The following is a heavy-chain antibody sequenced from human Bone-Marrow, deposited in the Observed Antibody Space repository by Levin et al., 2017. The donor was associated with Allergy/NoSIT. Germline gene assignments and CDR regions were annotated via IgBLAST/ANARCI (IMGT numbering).Heavy chain of an antibody. CDR3: AKVGMTGTTY. CDR1: GLTFHKYA. Sequence: LSLTCAASGLTFHKYAMTWVRQAPGKGLDWVSGISSSGGSTFYADSVKGRFTISRDDSKNTLYLQMNSLRAEDTAVYYCAKVGMTGTTYWGQGTLVTVSS. V-gene: IGHV3-23*01. D-gene: IGHD1-20*01. CDR2: ISSSGGST. J-gene: IGHJ4*02.